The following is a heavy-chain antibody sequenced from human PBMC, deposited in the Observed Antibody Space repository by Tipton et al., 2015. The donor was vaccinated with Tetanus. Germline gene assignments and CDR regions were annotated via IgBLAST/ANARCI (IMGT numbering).Heavy chain of an antibody. J-gene: IGHJ3*02. D-gene: IGHD1-26*01. CDR2: IYHSGST. V-gene: IGHV4-4*02. CDR3: ARVFVGVYAFDI. Sequence: TLSLTCAVSGGSISSSNWWSWVRQPPGKGLEWIGEIYHSGSTNYNPSLKSRVTISVDKSKNQFSRKLSSVTAADTAVYYCARVFVGVYAFDIWGQGTVVTVSS. CDR1: GGSISSSNW.